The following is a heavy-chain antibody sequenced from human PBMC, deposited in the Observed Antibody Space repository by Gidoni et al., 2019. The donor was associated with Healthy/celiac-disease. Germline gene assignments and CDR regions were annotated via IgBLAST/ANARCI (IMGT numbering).Heavy chain of an antibody. V-gene: IGHV4-59*01. CDR1: GGSISSYY. CDR3: AREPSSGWPTHGAFDI. Sequence: QVQLQESGPGLVKPSETLSLTCTASGGSISSYYWSWIRQPPGKGLEWIGYIYYSGSTNYNPSLKSRVTISVDTSKNQFSLKLSSVTAADTAVYYCAREPSSGWPTHGAFDIWGQGTMVTVSS. D-gene: IGHD6-19*01. J-gene: IGHJ3*02. CDR2: IYYSGST.